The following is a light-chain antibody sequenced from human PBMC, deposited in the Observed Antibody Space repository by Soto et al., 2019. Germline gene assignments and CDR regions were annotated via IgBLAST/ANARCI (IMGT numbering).Light chain of an antibody. J-gene: IGKJ4*01. CDR2: PAS. CDR3: QQYYSYPPT. V-gene: IGKV1-8*01. CDR1: QGISSY. Sequence: AIRMTQSPSSLSASTGDRVTITCRASQGISSYLAWYQQKQGKAPKLLIYPASTLQSGVPSRFSGSGSGTDFPLTISCLQSEDFATYYCQQYYSYPPTFGGGTKVEIK.